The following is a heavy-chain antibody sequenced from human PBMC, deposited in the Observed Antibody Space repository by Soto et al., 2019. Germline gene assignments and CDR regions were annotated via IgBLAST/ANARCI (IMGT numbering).Heavy chain of an antibody. V-gene: IGHV2-5*02. CDR1: GFSLSTSGVG. Sequence: QITLKESGPTLVKPTQTLTLTCTFSGFSLSTSGVGVGWIRQPPGKALEWLALIYWDDDKRYSPSLKSRLTITKDTSKNQVVLTMTNMDPVDTATYYCAHTQIVVVVAAIYYFDYWGQGTLVTVSS. CDR3: AHTQIVVVVAAIYYFDY. J-gene: IGHJ4*02. CDR2: IYWDDDK. D-gene: IGHD2-15*01.